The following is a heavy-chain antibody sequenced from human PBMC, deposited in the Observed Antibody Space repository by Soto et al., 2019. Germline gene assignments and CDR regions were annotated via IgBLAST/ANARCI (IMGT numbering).Heavy chain of an antibody. V-gene: IGHV3-30-3*01. D-gene: IGHD3-10*01. J-gene: IGHJ6*02. CDR2: ISYDGSNK. Sequence: LRLSCAASGFTFSSYAMRWVRQAPGKGLEWVAVISYDGSNKYYADSVKGRFTISRDNSKNTLYLQMNSLRAEDTAVYYCARDPGVPFGESPYYYYGMDVWGQGTTVTVSS. CDR1: GFTFSSYA. CDR3: ARDPGVPFGESPYYYYGMDV.